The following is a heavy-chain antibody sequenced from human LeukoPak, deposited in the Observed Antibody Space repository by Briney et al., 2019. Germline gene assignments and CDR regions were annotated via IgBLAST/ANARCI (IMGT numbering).Heavy chain of an antibody. Sequence: PGESLKISCKGSGYRFTSYWIGRVRQMPGKGREWMGIIYPGDSDTRYSPSFQGQVTISADKSISTAYLQWSSLKASDTAMYYCARPHYDILTGYTYYFDYWGQGTLVTVSS. V-gene: IGHV5-51*01. D-gene: IGHD3-9*01. CDR1: GYRFTSYW. CDR3: ARPHYDILTGYTYYFDY. CDR2: IYPGDSDT. J-gene: IGHJ4*02.